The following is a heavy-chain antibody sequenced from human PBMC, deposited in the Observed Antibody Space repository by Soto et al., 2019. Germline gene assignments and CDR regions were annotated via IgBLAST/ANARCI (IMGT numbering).Heavy chain of an antibody. V-gene: IGHV3-23*01. CDR1: GFSFRTYA. CDR2: ISGSGSSP. CDR3: ARRSSYAVGGDRALLQTGPDFDF. J-gene: IGHJ4*02. D-gene: IGHD3-16*01. Sequence: VQLLESGGGLVQPGRSLRLSCTASGFSFRTYAMNWVRQAPGKGLAWIAVISGSGSSPFYADSVKGRFTISRDKSRNTLILRMSGLRDDDTAVYYWARRSSYAVGGDRALLQTGPDFDFWGQGALVTVSS.